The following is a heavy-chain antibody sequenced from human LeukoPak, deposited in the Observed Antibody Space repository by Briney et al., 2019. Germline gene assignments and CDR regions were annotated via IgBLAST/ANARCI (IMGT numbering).Heavy chain of an antibody. D-gene: IGHD3-22*01. J-gene: IGHJ4*02. V-gene: IGHV3-74*01. Sequence: GGSLRLSCAAAGFTFSSYWMHWVRQAPGKGLVWVSRINTDGTTTTYADSVKGRFSISRDNAKNRLYLQMNSLRAEDTALYYCARDYKSGDSSQIDYWGQGTLVTVSS. CDR2: INTDGTTT. CDR1: GFTFSSYW. CDR3: ARDYKSGDSSQIDY.